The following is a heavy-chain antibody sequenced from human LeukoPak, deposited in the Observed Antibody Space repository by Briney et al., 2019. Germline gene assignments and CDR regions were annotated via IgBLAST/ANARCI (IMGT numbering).Heavy chain of an antibody. CDR1: GFTFSSYS. J-gene: IGHJ4*02. Sequence: GGSLRLSCAASGFTFSSYSMNWVRRAPGKGLEWVSSISSSSSYIYYADSVKGRFTISRGNAKNSLYLQMNSLRAEDTAVYYCARGAAAAGIYFYWGQGTLVTVSS. D-gene: IGHD6-13*01. CDR3: ARGAAAAGIYFY. V-gene: IGHV3-21*01. CDR2: ISSSSSYI.